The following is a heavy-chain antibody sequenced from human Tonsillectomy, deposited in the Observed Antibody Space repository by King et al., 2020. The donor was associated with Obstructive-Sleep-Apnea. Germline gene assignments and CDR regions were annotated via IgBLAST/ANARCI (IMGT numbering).Heavy chain of an antibody. CDR2: ISSDGSNK. CDR1: GFTFSNYT. J-gene: IGHJ3*02. D-gene: IGHD1-26*01. CDR3: ASLVGATSWDAFDI. Sequence: VQLVESGGGVVQPGRSLKLSCAASGFTFSNYTMHWVRQAPGKGLEWVAVISSDGSNKYYADSVKGRFTISRDNSKNTLYRRMNSLRAEDTAVYYCASLVGATSWDAFDIWGQGTVVSVSS. V-gene: IGHV3-30*04.